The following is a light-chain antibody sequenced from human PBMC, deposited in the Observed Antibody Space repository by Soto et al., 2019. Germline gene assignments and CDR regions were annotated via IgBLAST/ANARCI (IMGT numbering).Light chain of an antibody. J-gene: IGKJ2*01. V-gene: IGKV4-1*01. Sequence: DIVMTQSPDSLAVSLGERATINCKSSQSVLYSSNNMNYLAWYQEKPGQPPKLLIYWASTRESGVPDRFSGSGSGTDFTLTISSLQAEDVAVYYCHQYFSLPYTFGQGTKLEIK. CDR3: HQYFSLPYT. CDR1: QSVLYSSNNMNY. CDR2: WAS.